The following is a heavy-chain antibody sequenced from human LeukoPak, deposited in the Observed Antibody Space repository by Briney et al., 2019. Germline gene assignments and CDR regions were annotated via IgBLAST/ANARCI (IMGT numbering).Heavy chain of an antibody. CDR1: GGTFSSYT. CDR3: ARDKRFAGGGDY. D-gene: IGHD2-21*01. J-gene: IGHJ4*02. CDR2: IIPILGIA. V-gene: IGHV1-69*04. Sequence: SVEVSCKASGGTFSSYTISWVRQAPGQGLEWMGRIIPILGIANYAQKFQGRVTITADKSTSTAYMELSSLRSEDTAVYYCARDKRFAGGGDYRGQGTLVTVSS.